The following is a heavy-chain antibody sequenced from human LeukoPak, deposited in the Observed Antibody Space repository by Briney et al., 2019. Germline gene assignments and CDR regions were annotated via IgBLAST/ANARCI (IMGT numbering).Heavy chain of an antibody. CDR3: ARGVARSSKFHFSYYFDY. J-gene: IGHJ4*02. CDR1: GYSISSGYY. D-gene: IGHD6-6*01. Sequence: PSETLSLTCTVSGYSISSGYYWGWIRQPPGKGLEWIGSIYHSGSTYYNPSLKSRVTISVDTSKNQFSLNLSSVTAADTAVYYCARGVARSSKFHFSYYFDYWGQGTLVTVSS. V-gene: IGHV4-38-2*02. CDR2: IYHSGST.